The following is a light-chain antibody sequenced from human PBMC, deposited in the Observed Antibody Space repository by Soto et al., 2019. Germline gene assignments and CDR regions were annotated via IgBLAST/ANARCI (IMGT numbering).Light chain of an antibody. V-gene: IGKV3D-20*02. CDR1: QSVSSSY. CDR3: QQRMES. Sequence: EIVLTQSPATLSVSPGERATLSCRASQSVSSSYLAWYQQKPGQAPRLLIYDASNRATGIPGRFSGSGSGTDFTLTISSLEPEDFAVYYCQQRMESFGQGTRLEIK. CDR2: DAS. J-gene: IGKJ5*01.